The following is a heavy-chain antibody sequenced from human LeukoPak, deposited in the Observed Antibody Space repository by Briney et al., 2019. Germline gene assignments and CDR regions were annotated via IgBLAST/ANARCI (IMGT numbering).Heavy chain of an antibody. Sequence: PSETLSLTCAVYGGSFSGYYWSWIRQPPGKGLEWIGEINHSGSTNYNPSLKSRVTISVDTSKNQFSLKLSSVTAADTAVYYCARLTSGWYDSGPIWGQGTPVTVSS. CDR1: GGSFSGYY. V-gene: IGHV4-34*01. D-gene: IGHD6-19*01. J-gene: IGHJ4*02. CDR2: INHSGST. CDR3: ARLTSGWYDSGPI.